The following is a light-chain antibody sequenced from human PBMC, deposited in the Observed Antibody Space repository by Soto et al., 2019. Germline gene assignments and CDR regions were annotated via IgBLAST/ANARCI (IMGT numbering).Light chain of an antibody. V-gene: IGKV1-5*01. CDR1: HSISSW. J-gene: IGKJ1*01. CDR2: DAS. Sequence: IRVTQSPSALSASVGDRATITCRPSHSISSWLALYQQKPGKAPKLLIYDASTLQSGVPSRYSGSGSGTEFTLTISNLQPDDFATYYCQQYESYSPWTFGQGTKVDIK. CDR3: QQYESYSPWT.